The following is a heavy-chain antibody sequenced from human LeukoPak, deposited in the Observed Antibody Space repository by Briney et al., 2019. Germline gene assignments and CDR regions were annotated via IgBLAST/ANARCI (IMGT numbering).Heavy chain of an antibody. Sequence: PSETLSLTCTVSGYSIGSGYYWGWIRPPPGKGLEWIGSIYHSGSTYYNPSLKSRVTISVDTSKNQFSLKLSSVTAADTAVYYCARVIAAAGTYGGWFDPWGQGTLVTVSS. D-gene: IGHD6-13*01. V-gene: IGHV4-38-2*02. J-gene: IGHJ5*02. CDR2: IYHSGST. CDR3: ARVIAAAGTYGGWFDP. CDR1: GYSIGSGYY.